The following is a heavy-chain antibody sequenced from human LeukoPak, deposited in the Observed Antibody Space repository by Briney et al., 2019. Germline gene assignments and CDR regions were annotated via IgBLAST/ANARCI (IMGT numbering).Heavy chain of an antibody. CDR1: GDSIRSYY. CDR3: ARLGPVVDGGNRVFDY. D-gene: IGHD4-23*01. V-gene: IGHV4-59*08. J-gene: IGHJ4*02. CDR2: IYYSGST. Sequence: SETLCLTCTVSGDSIRSYYWSWIRQPPGKGLEWIGYIYYSGSTNYHPSLKGRAVIAVDTSKNQCSLKLSSVSAADTAVYDCARLGPVVDGGNRVFDYWGQGTVDSVST.